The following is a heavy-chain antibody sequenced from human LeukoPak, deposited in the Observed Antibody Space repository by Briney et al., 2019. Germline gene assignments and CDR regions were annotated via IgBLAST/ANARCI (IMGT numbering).Heavy chain of an antibody. CDR2: MNPNSGNT. Sequence: ASVKVSCKASGYTFTSYDINWVRQATGQGLEWMGWMNPNSGNTGYAQKFQGRVTMTRNTSISTAYMELSSLRSEDTAVYYCARVRRYYYDSSGYYFSWFDPWGQGTLVTVSS. CDR3: ARVRRYYYDSSGYYFSWFDP. CDR1: GYTFTSYD. D-gene: IGHD3-22*01. V-gene: IGHV1-8*01. J-gene: IGHJ5*02.